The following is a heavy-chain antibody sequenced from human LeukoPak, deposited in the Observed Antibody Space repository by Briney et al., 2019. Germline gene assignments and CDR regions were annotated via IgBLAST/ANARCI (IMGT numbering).Heavy chain of an antibody. D-gene: IGHD3-16*01. J-gene: IGHJ3*02. CDR3: ARVKLSYANDLSTFDI. CDR1: GGSISSYY. Sequence: PSETLSLTCTVSGGSISSYYWSWIQQPPGKGLEWIGYIYYSGSTNYNPSLKSRVTISIDTSKNQFSLKLSSVTAADTAVYYCARVKLSYANDLSTFDIWGQGTMVTVSS. CDR2: IYYSGST. V-gene: IGHV4-59*01.